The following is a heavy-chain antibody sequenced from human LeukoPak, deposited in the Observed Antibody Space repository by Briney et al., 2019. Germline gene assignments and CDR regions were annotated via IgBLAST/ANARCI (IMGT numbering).Heavy chain of an antibody. Sequence: PETLSLTCTVSGGSISSYYWSWIRQPPGKGLEWIGYISYSGSTNFNPSLKSRFTISVDTSKNQFSLKLSSVTAADTAVYYCAREGTAGTNLNWFDPWGQGTLVTVSS. CDR2: ISYSGST. J-gene: IGHJ5*02. V-gene: IGHV4-59*01. CDR1: GGSISSYY. D-gene: IGHD1-1*01. CDR3: AREGTAGTNLNWFDP.